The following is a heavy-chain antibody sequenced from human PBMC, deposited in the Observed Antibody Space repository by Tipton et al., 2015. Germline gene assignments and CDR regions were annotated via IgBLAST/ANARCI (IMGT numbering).Heavy chain of an antibody. Sequence: TLSLTCTVSGGSISSDNRYWGWIRQPPGKGLEWIGNIYYSGSTYYKTSLKSRVTISVDRFKNQFSLKLSSVTAADTAVYYCARVPTTVTTYFDYWGQGTLVTVSS. CDR2: IYYSGST. CDR3: ARVPTTVTTYFDY. CDR1: GGSISSDNRY. J-gene: IGHJ4*02. V-gene: IGHV4-39*01. D-gene: IGHD4-17*01.